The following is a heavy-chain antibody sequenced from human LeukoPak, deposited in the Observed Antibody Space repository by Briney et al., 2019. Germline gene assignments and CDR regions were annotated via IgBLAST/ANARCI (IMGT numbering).Heavy chain of an antibody. CDR1: GGSTSSGDYY. J-gene: IGHJ4*02. V-gene: IGHV4-30-4*08. D-gene: IGHD2-2*01. Sequence: SETLSLTCTVSGGSTSSGDYYWSWIRQPPGKGLEWIGYIYYSGSTYYNPSLKSRVTISVDTSKNQFSLKLSSVTAADTAVYYCARTGYCRSTRCYVDYWGQGTLVTVSS. CDR2: IYYSGST. CDR3: ARTGYCRSTRCYVDY.